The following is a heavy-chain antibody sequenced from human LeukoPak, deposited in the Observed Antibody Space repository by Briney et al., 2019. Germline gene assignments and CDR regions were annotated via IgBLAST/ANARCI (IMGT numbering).Heavy chain of an antibody. J-gene: IGHJ4*02. CDR2: IYYSGST. CDR3: ARAYSYGYSYFDY. CDR1: GGSISSYY. Sequence: PSETLSLTCNVSGGSISSYYWSWIRQPPGKGLEWIGYIYYSGSTNYNPSLKGRVTISVDTSKNQFSLKLSSVTAADTAVYYCARAYSYGYSYFDYWGQGTLVTVSS. V-gene: IGHV4-59*01. D-gene: IGHD5-18*01.